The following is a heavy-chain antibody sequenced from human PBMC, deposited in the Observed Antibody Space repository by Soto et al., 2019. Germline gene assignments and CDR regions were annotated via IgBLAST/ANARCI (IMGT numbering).Heavy chain of an antibody. J-gene: IGHJ1*01. Sequence: PGGSLRLSCAASGFTFSSYAMHWVRQAPGKGLEWVAVISYDGSNKYYADSVKGRFTISRDNSKNTLYLQMNSLRAEDTAVYYCAREETYYYDSSGYYSYAEYFQHWGQGTLVTVSS. V-gene: IGHV3-30-3*01. CDR2: ISYDGSNK. CDR3: AREETYYYDSSGYYSYAEYFQH. CDR1: GFTFSSYA. D-gene: IGHD3-22*01.